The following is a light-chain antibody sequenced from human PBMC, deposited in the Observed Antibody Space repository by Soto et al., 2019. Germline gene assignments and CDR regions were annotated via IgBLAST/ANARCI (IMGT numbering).Light chain of an antibody. CDR2: EVN. CDR3: ISHAGTSNV. CDR1: SSDVGATDY. J-gene: IGLJ1*01. Sequence: QSALTQPPSASGSLGQSVAISCTGTSSDVGATDYVSWYQHHSGKAPKLLLYEVNKRTSGVPDRFSGSKSGNTASLTVSVLQADDEADYYCISHAGTSNVLGTGTKLTVL. V-gene: IGLV2-8*01.